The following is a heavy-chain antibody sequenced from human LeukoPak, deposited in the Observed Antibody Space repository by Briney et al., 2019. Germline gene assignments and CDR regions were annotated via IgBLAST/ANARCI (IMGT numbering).Heavy chain of an antibody. Sequence: GASVKVSCKASGYTFISYYMHWVRQAPGQGLEWMGIINPSGGSTTYAQMFQGRVILTRDTSTRTVHMELYSLRSEDTAVYYCAKGGRDYGDSSGTDWGQGTLVTVSS. CDR2: INPSGGST. D-gene: IGHD4-17*01. CDR3: AKGGRDYGDSSGTD. J-gene: IGHJ4*02. CDR1: GYTFISYY. V-gene: IGHV1-46*01.